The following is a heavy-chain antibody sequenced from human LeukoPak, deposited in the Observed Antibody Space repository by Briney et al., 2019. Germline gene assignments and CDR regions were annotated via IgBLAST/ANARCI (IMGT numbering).Heavy chain of an antibody. CDR2: IYPGDSDT. CDR3: ARLRVGSGWNYWFDP. J-gene: IGHJ5*02. V-gene: IGHV5-51*01. CDR1: GYSFTSYW. D-gene: IGHD6-25*01. Sequence: GESLKISGKGSGYSFTSYWICWVRQMPGKGLEWMGIIYPGDSDTRYSPSFQGQVTISADKSISTAYLQWSSLKASDTAMYYCARLRVGSGWNYWFDPWGQGTLVTVSS.